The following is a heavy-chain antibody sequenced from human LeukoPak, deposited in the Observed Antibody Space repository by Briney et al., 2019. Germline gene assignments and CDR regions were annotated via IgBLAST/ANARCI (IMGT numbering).Heavy chain of an antibody. Sequence: ASVKVSCKASGYTFTGQYMHWVRQAPGQGLEWMGWINPNTGVTNYAQRLQGRVTMTRDTTISTAYMELSRLTSDDTAVYFCARYSSGWSFSRGSDYWGQGTLVTVSS. CDR3: ARYSSGWSFSRGSDY. CDR2: INPNTGVT. CDR1: GYTFTGQY. D-gene: IGHD6-19*01. V-gene: IGHV1-2*02. J-gene: IGHJ4*02.